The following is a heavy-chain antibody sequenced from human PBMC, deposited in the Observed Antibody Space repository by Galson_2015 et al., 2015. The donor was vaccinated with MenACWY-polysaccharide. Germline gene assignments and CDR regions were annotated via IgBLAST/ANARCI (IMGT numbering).Heavy chain of an antibody. CDR1: GFTFSGSA. CDR2: VRSKANNYAT. Sequence: SLRLSCAASGFTFSGSAIHWVRQASGKGLGWVGRVRSKANNYATAYAASVTGRLIISRDDSESMASLQMNSLKTEDTSVYYCTRRYYGSGSSTNGWDYGLDVWGQGTTVTVSS. V-gene: IGHV3-73*01. D-gene: IGHD3-10*01. CDR3: TRRYYGSGSSTNGWDYGLDV. J-gene: IGHJ6*02.